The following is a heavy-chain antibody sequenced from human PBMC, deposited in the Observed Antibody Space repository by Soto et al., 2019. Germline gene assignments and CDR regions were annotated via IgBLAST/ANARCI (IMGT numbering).Heavy chain of an antibody. CDR3: ASAWSTKIYYVFFDY. CDR2: IYTSGST. D-gene: IGHD3-10*02. Sequence: SIARTVQDESINRDPWSYTRQPAGKGMEWIGRIYTSGSTNYNPSLKSRVTMSVDTSKNQFSLKLSSVTAADTAVYFFASAWSTKIYYVFFDYCVQ. CDR1: DESINRDP. V-gene: IGHV4-4*07. J-gene: IGHJ4*02.